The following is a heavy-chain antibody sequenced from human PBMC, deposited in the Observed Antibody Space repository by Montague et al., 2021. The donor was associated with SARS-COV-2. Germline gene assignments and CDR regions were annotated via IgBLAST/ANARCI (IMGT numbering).Heavy chain of an antibody. V-gene: IGHV3-30*04. CDR1: GFTFSSYA. CDR2: ISYDGSNK. J-gene: IGHJ6*02. CDR3: VGELLLIYGMDV. Sequence: SLRLSCAASGFTFSSYAMHWVRQAPGKGLEWVAVISYDGSNKYYADSVKGRFTISRDNSKNTLYLQMNSLRAADTAVYYCVGELLLIYGMDVWGQGTTVTVSS. D-gene: IGHD3-10*01.